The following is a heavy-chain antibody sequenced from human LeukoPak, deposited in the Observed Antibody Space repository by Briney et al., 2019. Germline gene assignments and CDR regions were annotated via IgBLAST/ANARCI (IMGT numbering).Heavy chain of an antibody. D-gene: IGHD2/OR15-2a*01. J-gene: IGHJ5*02. V-gene: IGHV3-NL1*01. CDR2: IYSGGST. CDR3: ARDQGVLGPVS. Sequence: GGSLRLSCAASGFTFSKYGMHWVRQAPGKGLEWVSVIYSGGSTYYADSVKGRFTISRDNSKNTLYLQMNSLRAEDTAVYYCARDQGVLGPVSWGQGTLVTVSS. CDR1: GFTFSKYG.